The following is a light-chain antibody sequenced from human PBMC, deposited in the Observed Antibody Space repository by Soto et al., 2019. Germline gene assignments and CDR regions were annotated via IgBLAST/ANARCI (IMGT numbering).Light chain of an antibody. Sequence: EILLSQSPATLSSSPGDRATLSCRASRRVGNNSAWYQKKPGQAPSLLIYAASTRATGIPARFSGSGSGTDFTLTISSLEPEDFADYYCQQNDGCPLTFGRGTKVDIK. V-gene: IGKV3-11*01. J-gene: IGKJ4*02. CDR1: RRVGNN. CDR2: AAS. CDR3: QQNDGCPLT.